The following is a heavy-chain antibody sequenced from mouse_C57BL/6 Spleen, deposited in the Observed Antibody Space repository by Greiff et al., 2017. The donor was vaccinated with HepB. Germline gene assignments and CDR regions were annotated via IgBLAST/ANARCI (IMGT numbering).Heavy chain of an antibody. V-gene: IGHV5-6*02. J-gene: IGHJ3*01. Sequence: EVKLEESGGDLVKPGGSLKLSCAASGFTFSSYGMSWVRQTPDKRLEWVATISSGGSYTYYPDSVKGRFTISRDNAKNTLYLQMSSLKSEDTAMYYCARPPFITTEAWFAYWGQGTLVTVSA. CDR1: GFTFSSYG. CDR2: ISSGGSYT. D-gene: IGHD1-1*01. CDR3: ARPPFITTEAWFAY.